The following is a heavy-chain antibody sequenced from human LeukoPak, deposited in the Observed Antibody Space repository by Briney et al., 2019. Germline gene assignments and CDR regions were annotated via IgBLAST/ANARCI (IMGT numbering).Heavy chain of an antibody. Sequence: GASVTVSCKASGYTFTGYYMHWVRQAPGQGLEWMGWINPNSGGTNYAQKFQGRVTMTRDTSISTAYMELSRLRSDDTAVYYCARDLVPAAIYYFDYWGQGTLVTVSS. CDR1: GYTFTGYY. V-gene: IGHV1-2*02. D-gene: IGHD2-2*02. J-gene: IGHJ4*02. CDR3: ARDLVPAAIYYFDY. CDR2: INPNSGGT.